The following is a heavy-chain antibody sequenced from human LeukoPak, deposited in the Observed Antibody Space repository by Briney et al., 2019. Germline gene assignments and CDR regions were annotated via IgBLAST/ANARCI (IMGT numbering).Heavy chain of an antibody. D-gene: IGHD7-27*01. CDR3: ARDVHNWGFGS. Sequence: GGSLRLSCAASGFTVSTYYMAWVRQAPGKGLEGVSVIFAGDNTHYADSVNGRFTISRDNSKNTLYLQMNSLRAEDTAVYYCARDVHNWGFGSWGQGTLVTVSS. CDR2: IFAGDNT. CDR1: GFTVSTYY. V-gene: IGHV3-53*01. J-gene: IGHJ5*01.